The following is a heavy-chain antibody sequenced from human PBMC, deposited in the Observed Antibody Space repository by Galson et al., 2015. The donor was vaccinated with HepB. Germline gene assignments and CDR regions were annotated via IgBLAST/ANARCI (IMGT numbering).Heavy chain of an antibody. J-gene: IGHJ6*03. CDR3: DSSGYPSYYYYYMDV. Sequence: QSGAEVKKPGESLRISCKGSADTFISYWISWVRQMPGKGLEWMGKIDPTDSYTYYSPSFQGHVTLSADKSINTAYLQWSSLRASDTAIYYYDSSGYPSYYYYYMDVWGKGTTVTVS. CDR1: ADTFISYW. CDR2: IDPTDSYT. D-gene: IGHD3-22*01. V-gene: IGHV5-10-1*01.